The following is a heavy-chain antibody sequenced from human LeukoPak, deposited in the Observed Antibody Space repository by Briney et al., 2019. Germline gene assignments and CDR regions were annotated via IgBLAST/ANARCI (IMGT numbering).Heavy chain of an antibody. CDR3: ARRTLGAAVADL. V-gene: IGHV4-39*07. Sequence: SETLSLTCTVSGGSISSSSYYWGWIRQPPGKGLEWIGSVRYSGSTYYNPSLKSRVTISVDTSKNQFSLKLSSVTAADTAVYYCARRTLGAAVADLWGRGTLVTVSS. CDR1: GGSISSSSYY. D-gene: IGHD6-13*01. J-gene: IGHJ2*01. CDR2: VRYSGST.